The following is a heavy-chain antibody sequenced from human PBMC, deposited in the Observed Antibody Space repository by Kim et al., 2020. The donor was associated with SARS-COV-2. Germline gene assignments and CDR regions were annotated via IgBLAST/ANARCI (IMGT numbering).Heavy chain of an antibody. CDR3: ARDADMVRVFMGPFDY. Sequence: GGSLRLSCAASGFTFSSYGMHWVRQAPGKGLEWVAVISHDGSNKYYADSVKGRFTISRDNSKNTLYLQMNSLRAEDTAVYYCARDADMVRVFMGPFDYWGQGTLVTVSS. V-gene: IGHV3-33*05. D-gene: IGHD3-10*01. J-gene: IGHJ4*02. CDR1: GFTFSSYG. CDR2: ISHDGSNK.